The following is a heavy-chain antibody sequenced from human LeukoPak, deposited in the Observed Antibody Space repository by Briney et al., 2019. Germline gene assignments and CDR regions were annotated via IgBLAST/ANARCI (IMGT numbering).Heavy chain of an antibody. CDR2: VSHDERNI. Sequence: GGSLRLSCAASGFTFSSYAMHWVRQAPGKGLEWMAVVSHDERNILYADSVRGRFTISRDNYKKTLFLEMNNLRAEDTAVYYCVRPLRTTNSSGSPEDYWGQGTRVTVSS. J-gene: IGHJ4*02. CDR3: VRPLRTTNSSGSPEDY. CDR1: GFTFSSYA. V-gene: IGHV3-30*04. D-gene: IGHD3-10*01.